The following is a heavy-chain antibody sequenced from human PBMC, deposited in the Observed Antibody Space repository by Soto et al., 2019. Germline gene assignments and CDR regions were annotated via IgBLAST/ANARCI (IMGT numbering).Heavy chain of an antibody. D-gene: IGHD4-4*01. CDR1: DYTLNDYG. Sequence: ASVKVSCKASDYTLNDYGISWVRQAPGQGLEWMGWISAYNGNTNYAQKLQDRVTMTTDTSTSTAYMEVRSLRSDDTAVYYCARGYGNYPHYYFGMDVWGQGTTVTVSS. J-gene: IGHJ6*02. CDR3: ARGYGNYPHYYFGMDV. CDR2: ISAYNGNT. V-gene: IGHV1-18*04.